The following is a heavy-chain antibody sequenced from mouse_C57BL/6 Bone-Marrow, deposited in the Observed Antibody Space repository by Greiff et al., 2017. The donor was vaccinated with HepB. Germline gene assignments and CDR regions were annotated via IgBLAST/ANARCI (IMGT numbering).Heavy chain of an antibody. D-gene: IGHD2-1*01. CDR3: ARGNGNYVFAY. V-gene: IGHV3-1*01. J-gene: IGHJ3*01. CDR2: ISYSGST. CDR1: GYSITSGYD. Sequence: EVKLNESGPGMVKPSQSLSLTCTVTGYSITSGYDWHWIRHFPGNKLEWMGYISYSGSTNYNPSLKSRISITHDTSKNHFFLKLNSVTTEDTATYYCARGNGNYVFAYWGQGTLVTVSA.